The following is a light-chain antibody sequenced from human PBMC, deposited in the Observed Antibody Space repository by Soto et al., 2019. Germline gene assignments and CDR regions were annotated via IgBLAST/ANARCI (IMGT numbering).Light chain of an antibody. CDR1: QSIITY. CDR3: QQGASFPST. V-gene: IGKV1-39*01. Sequence: DIQMTQSPSSLSASVGDRVTITCRASQSIITYLNWYQQKPGKAPNLLIYAASSLPSGVPSRFSGSGSGTDFSLTISSLRPEDFASYYCQQGASFPSTCGGGTKVDIK. CDR2: AAS. J-gene: IGKJ4*01.